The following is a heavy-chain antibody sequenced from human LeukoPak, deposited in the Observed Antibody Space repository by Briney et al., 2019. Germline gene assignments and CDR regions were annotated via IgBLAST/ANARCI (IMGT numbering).Heavy chain of an antibody. D-gene: IGHD2-15*01. V-gene: IGHV3-23*01. J-gene: IGHJ4*02. CDR3: AKDLTIVVVAAPFDY. CDR1: GFTFSSYA. Sequence: PGRSLRLSCAASGFTFSSYAMSWVRQAPGKGLEWVSAISGSGGSTYYADSVKGRFTISRDNSKNTLYLQMNSLRAEDTAVYYCAKDLTIVVVAAPFDYWGQGTLVTVSS. CDR2: ISGSGGST.